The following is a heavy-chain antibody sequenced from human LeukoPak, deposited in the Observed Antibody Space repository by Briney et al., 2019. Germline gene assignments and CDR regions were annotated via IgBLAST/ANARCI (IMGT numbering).Heavy chain of an antibody. Sequence: GGSLRLSGAASGFTFSNYWMSWVRQAPGKGREWVANIKDDGSEKYYVDSMKGRFAISRDNAKNSLYLQMNSLRAEDTAVYYCATVREYYFDYWGQGTLVTVSS. V-gene: IGHV3-7*03. D-gene: IGHD2/OR15-2a*01. J-gene: IGHJ4*02. CDR3: ATVREYYFDY. CDR1: GFTFSNYW. CDR2: IKDDGSEK.